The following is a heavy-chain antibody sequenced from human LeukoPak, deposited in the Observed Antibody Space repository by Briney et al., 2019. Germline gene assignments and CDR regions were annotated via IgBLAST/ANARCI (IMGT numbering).Heavy chain of an antibody. CDR3: AKADRVTAVAVYFDY. D-gene: IGHD6-19*01. CDR1: GFTFDDYA. J-gene: IGHJ4*02. CDR2: ISWNSGSI. V-gene: IGHV3-9*03. Sequence: SLRLSCAASGFTFDDYAMHWVRQAPGKGLEWVSGISWNSGSIGYADSVKGRFTISRDNAKNSLYLQMNSLRAEDMALYYCAKADRVTAVAVYFDYWGQGTLVTVSS.